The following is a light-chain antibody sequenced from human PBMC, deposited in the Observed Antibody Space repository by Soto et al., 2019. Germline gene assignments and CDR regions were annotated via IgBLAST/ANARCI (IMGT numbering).Light chain of an antibody. CDR3: QKYNSAPWT. Sequence: DIQMTQSPSSLSASVGARVTITCRASQGISNYLAWYQQKPGTVPKLLISAASTLQTGVPSRFSGGGSGTDFTLTISSLQPEDVATYYCQKYNSAPWTFGQGTKVDI. CDR2: AAS. J-gene: IGKJ1*01. CDR1: QGISNY. V-gene: IGKV1-27*01.